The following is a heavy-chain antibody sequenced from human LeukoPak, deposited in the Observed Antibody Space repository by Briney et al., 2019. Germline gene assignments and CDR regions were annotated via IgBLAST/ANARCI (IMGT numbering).Heavy chain of an antibody. D-gene: IGHD6-13*01. V-gene: IGHV4-59*01. CDR2: IYYSGST. CDR3: AREGSSSWSVQH. CDR1: GGSISSYY. Sequence: PSETLSLTCTVSGGSISSYYWSWIRQPPGKGLEWIGYIYYSGSTNYNPSLKSRVTISVDTSKNQFSLKLSSVTAADTAVYYCAREGSSSWSVQHWGQGTLVTVSS. J-gene: IGHJ1*01.